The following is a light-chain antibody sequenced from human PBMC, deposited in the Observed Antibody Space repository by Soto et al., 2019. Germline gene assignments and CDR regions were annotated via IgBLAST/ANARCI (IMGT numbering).Light chain of an antibody. CDR1: QTLSPNY. V-gene: IGKV3-20*01. CDR3: QHYVEGTPIT. CDR2: GAS. Sequence: DIVLTQSPGTLSLSPGERAALSCRACQTLSPNYLAWCQQKPGHPPRLLISGASSRATGIPDRFIGSGSGTDFTLTISRLEPDDFAIYYCQHYVEGTPITFGQGTRLRL. J-gene: IGKJ5*01.